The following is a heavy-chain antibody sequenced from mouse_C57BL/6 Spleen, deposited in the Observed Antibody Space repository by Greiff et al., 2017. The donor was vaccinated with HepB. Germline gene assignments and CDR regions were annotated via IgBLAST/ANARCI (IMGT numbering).Heavy chain of an antibody. CDR2: IHPNSGST. V-gene: IGHV1-64*01. J-gene: IGHJ4*01. CDR3: ARRTLSTMVTTDDYAMDY. CDR1: GYTFTSYW. D-gene: IGHD2-2*01. Sequence: QVQLQQPGAELVKPGASVKLSCKASGYTFTSYWMHWVKQRPGQGLEWIGMIHPNSGSTNYNEKFKSKATLTVDKSSSTAYMQLSSLTSEDSAVYYCARRTLSTMVTTDDYAMDYWGQGTSVTVSS.